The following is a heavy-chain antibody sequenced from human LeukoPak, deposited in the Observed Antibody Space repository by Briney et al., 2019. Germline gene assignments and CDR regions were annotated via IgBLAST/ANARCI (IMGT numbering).Heavy chain of an antibody. CDR1: GYTFTSYG. Sequence: AAVKVPCKASGYTFTSYGISWVRQAPGQGLEWMGWISAYNGNTNYAQKLQGRVTMTTDTSTSTAYMELRSLRSDDTAVYYCASLIPYYDILTGYQNDAFDIWGQGTMVTVSS. CDR3: ASLIPYYDILTGYQNDAFDI. J-gene: IGHJ3*02. CDR2: ISAYNGNT. V-gene: IGHV1-18*01. D-gene: IGHD3-9*01.